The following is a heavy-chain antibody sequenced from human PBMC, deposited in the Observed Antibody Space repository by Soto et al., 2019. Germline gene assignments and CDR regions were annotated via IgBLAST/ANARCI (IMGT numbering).Heavy chain of an antibody. Sequence: VKVSCKASGYTFRIYSMHWVRQAPGQRLEWMGWSNAANGHTQYSQDFQGRVTITRDTSASTAYMELSSLTSEDMAVYYCARDGGLGMDVWGQGTTVTVSS. V-gene: IGHV1-3*02. CDR1: GYTFRIYS. D-gene: IGHD3-16*01. J-gene: IGHJ6*02. CDR3: ARDGGLGMDV. CDR2: SNAANGHT.